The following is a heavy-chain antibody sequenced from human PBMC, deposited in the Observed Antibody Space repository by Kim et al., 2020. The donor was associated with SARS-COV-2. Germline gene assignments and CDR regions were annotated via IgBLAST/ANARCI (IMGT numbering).Heavy chain of an antibody. CDR3: AREDYDYVWGSYRYGAPD. V-gene: IGHV3-11*06. Sequence: KGRFTISRDNAKNSLYLQMNSLRAEDTAVYYCAREDYDYVWGSYRYGAPDWGQGTLVTVSS. J-gene: IGHJ4*02. D-gene: IGHD3-16*02.